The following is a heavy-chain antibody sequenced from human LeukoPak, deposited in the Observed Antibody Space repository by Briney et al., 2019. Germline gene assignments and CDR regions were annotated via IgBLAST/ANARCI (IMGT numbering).Heavy chain of an antibody. CDR1: GFTFNSYA. J-gene: IGHJ4*02. Sequence: GGSLRLSCAASGFTFNSYAIHWVRQAPGKGLEWVALLSNDGSNKYYGDSVKGRFIISRDNSKNTVYLQMNSLRGEDTALYYCARSAGMAVASPDFWGQGTLVTVSS. CDR3: ARSAGMAVASPDF. D-gene: IGHD6-19*01. CDR2: LSNDGSNK. V-gene: IGHV3-30-3*01.